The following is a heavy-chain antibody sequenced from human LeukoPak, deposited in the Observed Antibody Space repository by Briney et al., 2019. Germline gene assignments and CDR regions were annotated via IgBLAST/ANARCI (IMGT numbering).Heavy chain of an antibody. CDR1: GFTFGSYW. V-gene: IGHV3-7*01. J-gene: IGHJ4*02. D-gene: IGHD3-22*01. CDR3: ANFIVDLDY. CDR2: IKQDGSEK. Sequence: GGSLRLSCAASGFTFGSYWMSWVRQAPGKGLEWVANIKQDGSEKYYVDSVKGRFTISRDNAKNSLYLQMNSLRAEDTAVYYCANFIVDLDYWGQGTLVTVSS.